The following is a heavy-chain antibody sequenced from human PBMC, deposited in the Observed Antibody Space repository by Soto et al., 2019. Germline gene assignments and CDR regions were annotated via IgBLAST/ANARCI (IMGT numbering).Heavy chain of an antibody. D-gene: IGHD1-26*01. Sequence: PGVSLRLCCAASGFIFENFGMSWVRQAPGKGLEWISSISGSGFKKYYADSVKGRFTISRDNSKSTVYLELNNLSAEDTAVYHCAKNQGVELVPLATVDWFDPWGQGSVVTVSS. J-gene: IGHJ5*02. CDR3: AKNQGVELVPLATVDWFDP. CDR2: ISGSGFKK. V-gene: IGHV3-23*01. CDR1: GFIFENFG.